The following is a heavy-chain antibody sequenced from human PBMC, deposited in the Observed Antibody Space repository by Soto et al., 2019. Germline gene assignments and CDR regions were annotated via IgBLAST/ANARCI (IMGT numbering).Heavy chain of an antibody. CDR1: GGSVSSSSYY. Sequence: SETLSVTWTVSGGSVSSSSYYWGWVRQPPGKGLEWIGSAYYSGSTYYNPSLESRVTISVDKSKNQFSLKLMSLSAADTAVYYCGRLEGLATISYYFDYWGQGALVTVS. D-gene: IGHD3-9*01. V-gene: IGHV4-39*01. CDR3: GRLEGLATISYYFDY. CDR2: AYYSGST. J-gene: IGHJ4*02.